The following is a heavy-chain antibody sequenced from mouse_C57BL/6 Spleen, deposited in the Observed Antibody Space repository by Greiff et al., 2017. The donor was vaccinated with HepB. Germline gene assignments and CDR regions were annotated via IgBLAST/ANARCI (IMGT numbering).Heavy chain of an antibody. CDR2: IDPSDSYT. D-gene: IGHD2-4*01. Sequence: VKLQQPGAELVKPGASVKLSCKASGYTFTSYWMQWVKQRPGQGLEWIGEIDPSDSYTNYNQKFKGKATLTVDTSSSTAYMQLSSLTSEDSAVYYCARGGLGYAIDYWGQGTSVTVSS. V-gene: IGHV1-50*01. CDR1: GYTFTSYW. J-gene: IGHJ4*01. CDR3: ARGGLGYAIDY.